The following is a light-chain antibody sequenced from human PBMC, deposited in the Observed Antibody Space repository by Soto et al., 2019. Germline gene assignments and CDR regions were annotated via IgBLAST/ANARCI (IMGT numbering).Light chain of an antibody. V-gene: IGKV3-11*01. CDR3: QRRGT. CDR2: DAS. CDR1: QSVGTY. Sequence: PGERVTLSCRASQSVGTYLAWYQQKPGQAPRLLIYDASNRATGVTARFSGSGSGTDFTLTISSLDPEDFALYYCQRRGTFGQGTKLEIK. J-gene: IGKJ2*01.